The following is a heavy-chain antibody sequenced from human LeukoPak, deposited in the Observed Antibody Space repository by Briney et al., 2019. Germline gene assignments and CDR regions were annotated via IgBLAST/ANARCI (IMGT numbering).Heavy chain of an antibody. V-gene: IGHV3-23*01. CDR1: GFIFTIYA. J-gene: IGHJ3*02. D-gene: IGHD5-24*01. Sequence: GGSLRLSCTASGFIFTIYAMHGVRRAPGKALEWVSTLSPSGADTYYADSVKGRFTISRDISKNTLYLQMNSLRAEDTAVYYCARRAYNWGAFDIWGQGTMVTVSS. CDR3: ARRAYNWGAFDI. CDR2: LSPSGADT.